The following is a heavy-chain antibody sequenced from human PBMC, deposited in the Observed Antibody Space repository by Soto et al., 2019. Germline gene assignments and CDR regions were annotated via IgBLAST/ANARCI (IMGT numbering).Heavy chain of an antibody. CDR1: GGTFNNYP. D-gene: IGHD5-12*01. CDR2: SIPIFGTA. J-gene: IGHJ6*02. CDR3: ARGRGYSGDDHYYYFDMDV. V-gene: IGHV1-69*01. Sequence: QVQLVQSGAEVKKPASSVKVSCKASGGTFNNYPITWVRQAPGEGLEWMGGSIPIFGTANYAQNFQGRVTISVDESTSTAYMEVSSLRSEDTAVYYCARGRGYSGDDHYYYFDMDVWGQGNTVTVSS.